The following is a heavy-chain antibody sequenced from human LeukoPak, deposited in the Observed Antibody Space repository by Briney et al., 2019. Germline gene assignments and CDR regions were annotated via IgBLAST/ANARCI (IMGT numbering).Heavy chain of an antibody. CDR3: ARDQYSGSYYGLGY. J-gene: IGHJ4*02. CDR2: IYYSGST. CDR1: GGSISSYY. D-gene: IGHD1-26*01. V-gene: IGHV4-59*01. Sequence: KPSETLSLTCTVSGGSISSYYWSWIRQPPGKGLEWIGYIYYSGSTNYNPSLKSRVTISVDTSKNQFSLKLSSVTAADTAVYYCARDQYSGSYYGLGYWGQGTLVTVSS.